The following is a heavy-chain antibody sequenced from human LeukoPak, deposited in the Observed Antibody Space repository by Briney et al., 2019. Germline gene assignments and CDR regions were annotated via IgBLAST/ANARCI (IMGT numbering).Heavy chain of an antibody. CDR1: GFIFSSYW. V-gene: IGHV3-7*01. D-gene: IGHD6-19*01. J-gene: IGHJ4*02. CDR2: IQQDGGQK. CDR3: AAGSGWLIDY. Sequence: GGSLRLSCAASGFIFSSYWMNWVRQAPGKGLEWVANIQQDGGQKYYVDSVKGRFTISRDNAKNSLHLQINSLRAEDTAVYYCAAGSGWLIDYWGQGTLVTVSS.